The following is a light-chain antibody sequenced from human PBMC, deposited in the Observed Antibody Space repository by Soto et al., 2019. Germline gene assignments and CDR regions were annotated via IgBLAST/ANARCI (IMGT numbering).Light chain of an antibody. V-gene: IGKV1-17*01. CDR1: QGLRKD. J-gene: IGKJ1*01. Sequence: DIQMTQSPSSLSSSVGDRVTISCRASQGLRKDLGWYQQKPGKAPKRLIYAASSVQSGVPSRFSGSGSRTEFTLPISRLQPEDFATYYCLQPNSYPWTFGQGIKVEIK. CDR2: AAS. CDR3: LQPNSYPWT.